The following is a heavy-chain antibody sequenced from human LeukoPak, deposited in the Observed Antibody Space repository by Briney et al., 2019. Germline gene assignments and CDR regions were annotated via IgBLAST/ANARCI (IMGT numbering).Heavy chain of an antibody. CDR2: INPNSGST. J-gene: IGHJ4*02. Sequence: ASVKVSCKASGYTFTGYYMHWVRQAPGQGLEWMGLINPNSGSTNYAQKFQGRVTMTRDTSISTAYMELSRLRSDDTAVYYCARPPLTIYSSSYKYYFDYWGQGTLVTVSS. D-gene: IGHD6-13*01. CDR1: GYTFTGYY. CDR3: ARPPLTIYSSSYKYYFDY. V-gene: IGHV1-2*02.